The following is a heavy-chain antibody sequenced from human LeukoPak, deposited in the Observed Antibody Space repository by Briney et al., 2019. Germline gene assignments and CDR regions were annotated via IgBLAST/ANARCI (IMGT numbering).Heavy chain of an antibody. J-gene: IGHJ4*02. CDR3: VRDRPNYYDSSGHYYRRDGDY. Sequence: GGSLRLSCAASGFTFNIYAMSWVRQTPGKGLEWVSSITSRDGTTYYTDSVKGRFTISRDNSENTLYLQMNSLRAEDTAINYCVRDRPNYYDSSGHYYRRDGDYWGQGTLVTVSS. CDR2: ITSRDGTT. CDR1: GFTFNIYA. V-gene: IGHV3-23*01. D-gene: IGHD3-22*01.